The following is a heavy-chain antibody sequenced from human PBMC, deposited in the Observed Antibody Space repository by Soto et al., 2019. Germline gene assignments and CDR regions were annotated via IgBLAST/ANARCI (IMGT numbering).Heavy chain of an antibody. V-gene: IGHV4-30-2*01. CDR3: ARAQFYSGSGNYNNLMFDA. Sequence: SETLSLTCAVSGGSIGGVGYSWSWIRQPPGGGLEWIGYMYHSGTFLKSPSLKTRLTMSLDMSKNQFSLTLNSMTAADTAVNYCARAQFYSGSGNYNNLMFDAWGQGIQVTVSS. CDR1: GGSIGGVGYS. D-gene: IGHD3-10*01. CDR2: MYHSGTF. J-gene: IGHJ5*02.